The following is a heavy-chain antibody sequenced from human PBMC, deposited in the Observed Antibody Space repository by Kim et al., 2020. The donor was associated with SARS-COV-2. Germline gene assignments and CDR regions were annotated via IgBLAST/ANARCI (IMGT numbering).Heavy chain of an antibody. CDR1: GFTFSSYA. D-gene: IGHD6-13*01. CDR3: ARVAAAGKSYYYYGMDV. J-gene: IGHJ6*02. CDR2: ISYDGSNK. Sequence: GGSLRLSCAASGFTFSSYAMHWVRQAPGKGLEWVAVISYDGSNKYYADSVKGRFTISRDNSKNTLYLQMNSLRAEDTAVYYCARVAAAGKSYYYYGMDVWGQGTTVTVSS. V-gene: IGHV3-30-3*01.